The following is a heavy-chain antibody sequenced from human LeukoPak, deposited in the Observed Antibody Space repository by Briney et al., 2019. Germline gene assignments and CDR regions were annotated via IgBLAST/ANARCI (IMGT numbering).Heavy chain of an antibody. CDR2: ISSSGSTK. V-gene: IGHV3-48*02. J-gene: IGHJ4*02. D-gene: IGHD3-22*01. CDR3: ARSVYYADY. Sequence: GGSLTLSCAASGFSFSSYSMNWVRQAPGKGLEWVSFISSSGSTKSYADSVKGRFTISRDNAKNSLYLQMNSLRDEDTAVYYCARSVYYADYWGQGTLVTVSS. CDR1: GFSFSSYS.